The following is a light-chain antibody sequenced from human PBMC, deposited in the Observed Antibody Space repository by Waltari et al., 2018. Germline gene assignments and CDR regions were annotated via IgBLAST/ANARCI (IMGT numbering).Light chain of an antibody. J-gene: IGLJ3*02. V-gene: IGLV1-44*01. CDR3: ATWDDSLNGPV. CDR1: TSNIGSNT. Sequence: QSVLTQPPSASGTPGQRAPISCSGSTSNIGSNTVHWYQQLPGTAPKLLIYSNNQRPSGVPDRFSGSKSGTSASLAISGLQSEDEADYYCATWDDSLNGPVFGGGTKLTVL. CDR2: SNN.